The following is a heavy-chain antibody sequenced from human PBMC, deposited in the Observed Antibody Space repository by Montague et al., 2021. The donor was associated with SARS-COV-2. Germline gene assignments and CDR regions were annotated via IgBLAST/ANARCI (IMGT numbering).Heavy chain of an antibody. CDR2: INHSGST. D-gene: IGHD6-13*01. V-gene: IGHV4-34*01. CDR1: GGSFSGYY. CDR3: ARGHYSSSWYGIRYYFDY. Sequence: SETRSLTCAVYGGSFSGYYWSWIRQPPGKGLEWIGEINHSGSTNYNPSLKSRVTISVDTSKNQFSLKLSSVTAADTAVYYCARGHYSSSWYGIRYYFDYWGQGTLVT. J-gene: IGHJ4*02.